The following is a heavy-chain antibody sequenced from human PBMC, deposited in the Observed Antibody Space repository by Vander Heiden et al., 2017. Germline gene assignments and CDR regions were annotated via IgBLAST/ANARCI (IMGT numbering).Heavy chain of an antibody. CDR3: AKDRVEGRGGYYFDY. J-gene: IGHJ4*02. CDR2: ISWNSGSI. D-gene: IGHD3-3*01. CDR1: GFTFDDYA. V-gene: IGHV3-9*01. Sequence: EVQLVESGGGLVQPGRSLRLSCAASGFTFDDYAMHWVRQAPGKGLEWVSGISWNSGSIGYADSVKGRFTISRDNAKNSLYLQMNSLRAEDTALYYCAKDRVEGRGGYYFDYWGQGTLVTVSS.